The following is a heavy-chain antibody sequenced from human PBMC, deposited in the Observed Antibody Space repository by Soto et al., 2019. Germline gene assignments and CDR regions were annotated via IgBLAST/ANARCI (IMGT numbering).Heavy chain of an antibody. V-gene: IGHV4-30-2*01. CDR2: IYHSGSP. J-gene: IGHJ4*02. Sequence: SETLSLTCAVSGGSISSGGYSWSWIRQPPGKGLEWIGYIYHSGSPYYNPSLKSRVTISVDRSKNQFSLKLSSVTAADTAVYYCARHRGYCSGGSCYIDYWGQGTLVTVSS. D-gene: IGHD2-15*01. CDR3: ARHRGYCSGGSCYIDY. CDR1: GGSISSGGYS.